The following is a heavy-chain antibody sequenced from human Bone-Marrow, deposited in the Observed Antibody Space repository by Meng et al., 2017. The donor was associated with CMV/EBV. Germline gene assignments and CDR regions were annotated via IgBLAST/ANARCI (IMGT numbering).Heavy chain of an antibody. D-gene: IGHD3-3*01. V-gene: IGHV3-23*01. CDR3: AKRGFGVVTPDY. J-gene: IGHJ4*02. CDR1: GFTFSSYA. Sequence: GGSLRLSCAASGFTFSSYAMSWVRQAPGKGLEWVSAISGSGGSTYYADSVKGRFTISRDNSKNTLYLKMNSLRAEDTAVYYCAKRGFGVVTPDYWGQGTLVTVSS. CDR2: ISGSGGST.